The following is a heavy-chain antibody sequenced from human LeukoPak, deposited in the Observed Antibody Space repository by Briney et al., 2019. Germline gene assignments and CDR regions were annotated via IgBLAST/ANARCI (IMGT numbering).Heavy chain of an antibody. CDR2: IYPGDSDT. CDR3: ARQAYYGSGSYYTGDY. D-gene: IGHD3-10*01. CDR1: GYSFTSYW. V-gene: IGHV5-51*01. Sequence: GESLKISCKGSGYSFTSYWIGWVRQMPGKGLEWMGIIYPGDSDTRYSPSFQGQVTISADKSISTAYLQWSSLKASDTAMYYCARQAYYGSGSYYTGDYWGQGTLVTVSS. J-gene: IGHJ4*02.